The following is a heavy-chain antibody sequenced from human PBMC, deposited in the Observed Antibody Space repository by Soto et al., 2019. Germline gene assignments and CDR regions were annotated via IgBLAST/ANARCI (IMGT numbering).Heavy chain of an antibody. D-gene: IGHD6-13*01. CDR3: ARSPYSSSWYWYHYYGMDV. V-gene: IGHV1-2*04. J-gene: IGHJ6*02. Sequence: ASVKVSCKASGYTFTGYYMHWVRQAPGQRLEWMGWINPNSGGTNYAQKFQGWVTMTRDTSISTAYMELSRLRSDDTAVYYCARSPYSSSWYWYHYYGMDVWGQGTTVTVSS. CDR2: INPNSGGT. CDR1: GYTFTGYY.